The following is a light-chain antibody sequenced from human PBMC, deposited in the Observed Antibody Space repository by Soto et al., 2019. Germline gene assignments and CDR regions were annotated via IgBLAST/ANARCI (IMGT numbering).Light chain of an antibody. J-gene: IGLJ1*01. CDR1: SSDVGVYNY. Sequence: QSVLTQPASVSGSPGQSITISCTGTSSDVGVYNYVSWYQQHPGKAPKLMIYGVSNRPSGVSNRFSGSKSGNTASLTISGLQAEDEADYYCSSYTSSSTPYVFGTGTKVTV. CDR2: GVS. V-gene: IGLV2-14*01. CDR3: SSYTSSSTPYV.